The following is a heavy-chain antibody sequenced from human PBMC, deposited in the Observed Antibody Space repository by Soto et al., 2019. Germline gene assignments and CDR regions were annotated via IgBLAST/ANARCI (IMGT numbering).Heavy chain of an antibody. V-gene: IGHV1-2*04. CDR3: ARDLRYCSGGSCYPDLYYYGMDV. D-gene: IGHD2-15*01. Sequence: ASVKVSCKASGYTFTGYYMHWVRQAPGQGLEWMGWINPNSGGTNYAQKFQGWDTMTRDTSISTAYMELSRLRSDDTAVYYCARDLRYCSGGSCYPDLYYYGMDVWGQGTTVTVSS. CDR2: INPNSGGT. CDR1: GYTFTGYY. J-gene: IGHJ6*02.